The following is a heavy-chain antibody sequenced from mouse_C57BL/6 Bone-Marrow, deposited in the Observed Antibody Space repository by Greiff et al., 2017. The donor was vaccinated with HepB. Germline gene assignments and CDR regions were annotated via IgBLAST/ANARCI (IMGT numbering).Heavy chain of an antibody. CDR1: GYTFTSYW. CDR3: ARRIYYYGSSLTGDY. CDR2: IDPSDSYT. J-gene: IGHJ2*01. Sequence: QVQLQQSGAELVKPGASVKLSCKASGYTFTSYWMQWVKQRPGQGLEWIGEIDPSDSYTNYNQKFKGKATLTVDTSSSTAYMQLSSLTSEDSAVYYCARRIYYYGSSLTGDYWGQGTTLTVSS. V-gene: IGHV1-50*01. D-gene: IGHD1-1*01.